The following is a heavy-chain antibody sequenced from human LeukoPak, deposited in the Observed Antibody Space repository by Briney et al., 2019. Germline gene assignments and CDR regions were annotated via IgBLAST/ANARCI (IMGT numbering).Heavy chain of an antibody. D-gene: IGHD5-12*01. CDR3: ARSPPSIGYDRFDT. CDR2: ISAFNGNT. CDR1: GYMFNIYG. J-gene: IGHJ4*02. V-gene: IGHV1-18*01. Sequence: ASVKVSCKASGYMFNIYGISWVRQAPGQGLEWMGWISAFNGNTNYARNFQDRVTMTTDTSTSTAYMELTSLSSDDTAVYYCARSPPSIGYDRFDTWGQGTLVTVSS.